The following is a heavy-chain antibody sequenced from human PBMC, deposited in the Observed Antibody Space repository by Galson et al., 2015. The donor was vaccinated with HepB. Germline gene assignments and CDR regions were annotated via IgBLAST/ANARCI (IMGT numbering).Heavy chain of an antibody. Sequence: SLRLSCAGSGFTFSSYAMSWVRQAPGKGLEWVSTISGGGGTTYYADSVKGRFTISRDNSMNTLNLQMNNLRDGDTAVYYCVKAIRYCSGSTCYLRFFDYWGQGTLVTVSS. CDR2: ISGGGGTT. J-gene: IGHJ4*02. CDR3: VKAIRYCSGSTCYLRFFDY. CDR1: GFTFSSYA. D-gene: IGHD2-15*01. V-gene: IGHV3-23*01.